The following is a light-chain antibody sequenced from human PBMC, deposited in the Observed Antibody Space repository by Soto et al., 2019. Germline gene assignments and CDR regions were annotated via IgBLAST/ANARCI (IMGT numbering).Light chain of an antibody. CDR1: QYVRNN. Sequence: DIQMTQSPSSLSASVGDRVTITCQASQYVRNNLNWYQQVPGKAPKLLIYDASNLETGVPSRFSGSGSGTDFTFTISSLQSEDIATYYCQQYDNRLSFGGGTKVDIK. J-gene: IGKJ4*01. CDR2: DAS. V-gene: IGKV1-33*01. CDR3: QQYDNRLS.